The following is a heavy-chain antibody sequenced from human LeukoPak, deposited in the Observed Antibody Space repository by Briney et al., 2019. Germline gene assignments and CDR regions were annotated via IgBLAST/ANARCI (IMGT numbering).Heavy chain of an antibody. CDR1: GFTFSSYG. J-gene: IGHJ4*02. V-gene: IGHV3-23*01. CDR3: AKATGTLGN. Sequence: GGSLRLSCAASGFTFSSYGMSWVRQAPGKGLEWVSAISGSGGSTYYADSVKGRFTISRDNPKNTLYLQMNSLTAEDTAIYYCAKATGTLGNWGQGTLVTVSS. D-gene: IGHD1-1*01. CDR2: ISGSGGST.